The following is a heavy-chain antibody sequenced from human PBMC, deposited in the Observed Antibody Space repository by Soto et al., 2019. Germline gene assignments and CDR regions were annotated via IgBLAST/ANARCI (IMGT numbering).Heavy chain of an antibody. D-gene: IGHD3-22*01. Sequence: ASVKVSCKASGYTFTSYGISWVRQAPGQRLEWMGWISAYNGNTNYAQKLQGRVTMTTDTSTSTAYMELRSLRSDDTAVYYCARGSYYYDSSGYGDCFDYWGQGTLVTVSS. CDR2: ISAYNGNT. V-gene: IGHV1-18*04. J-gene: IGHJ4*02. CDR3: ARGSYYYDSSGYGDCFDY. CDR1: GYTFTSYG.